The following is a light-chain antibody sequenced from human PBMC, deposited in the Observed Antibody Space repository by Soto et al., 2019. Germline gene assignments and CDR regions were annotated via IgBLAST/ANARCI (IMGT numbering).Light chain of an antibody. V-gene: IGLV2-14*01. CDR1: SSDVGRYNY. J-gene: IGLJ2*01. CDR3: TSYTSSSTLV. CDR2: GVS. Sequence: QSALTQPASVSGSPGQSITISCTGTSSDVGRYNYVSWYQQHPGKAPKVMIYGVSNRPSGVSNRFSGSKSGNTASLTISGLQAEDEADYYCTSYTSSSTLVFGGGTKLTVL.